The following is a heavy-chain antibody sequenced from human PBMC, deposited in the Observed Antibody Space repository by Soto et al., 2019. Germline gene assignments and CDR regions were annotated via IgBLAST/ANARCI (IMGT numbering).Heavy chain of an antibody. D-gene: IGHD3-22*01. Sequence: EVQLVESGGGLVQPGGSLRLSCAASGFTFSSYWMHWVRQAPGKGLVWVSRINSDGSSTSYADSVKGRFTISRDNAKNTLYLQMNSLRDEDTAVYYCARDPSMIVVVHHDAFDIWGQGTMVTVSS. CDR3: ARDPSMIVVVHHDAFDI. J-gene: IGHJ3*02. V-gene: IGHV3-74*01. CDR2: INSDGSST. CDR1: GFTFSSYW.